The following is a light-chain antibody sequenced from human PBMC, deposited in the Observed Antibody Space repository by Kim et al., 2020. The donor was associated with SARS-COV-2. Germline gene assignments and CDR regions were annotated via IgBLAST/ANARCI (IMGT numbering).Light chain of an antibody. CDR3: NSRDRNDTVV. J-gene: IGLJ2*01. V-gene: IGLV3-19*01. Sequence: SSELTQDPAVSVALGQTVRITCQGDSLRSYYATWYQQKPGQAPILVIYGKNNRPSGIPDRFSGSSSGNTASLTITGTQAGDEAEYYCNSRDRNDTVVLGG. CDR1: SLRSYY. CDR2: GKN.